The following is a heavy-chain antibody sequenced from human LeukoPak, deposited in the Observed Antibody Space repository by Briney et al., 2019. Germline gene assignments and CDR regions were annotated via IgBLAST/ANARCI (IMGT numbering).Heavy chain of an antibody. V-gene: IGHV3-64*02. J-gene: IGHJ4*02. CDR2: IVSNGGNT. CDR1: GLTFSSHA. Sequence: GGSLRLSCAASGLTFSSHAMHWVRQAPGKGLEYVSAIVSNGGNTYYADSVRGRFTISRDNSKDTVYLQMGSLRPEDTAVYYCARGGYYAASDIWGQGALVTVSS. D-gene: IGHD3-3*01. CDR3: ARGGYYAASDI.